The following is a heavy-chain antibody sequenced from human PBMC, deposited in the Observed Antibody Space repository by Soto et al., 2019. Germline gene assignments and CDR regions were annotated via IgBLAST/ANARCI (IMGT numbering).Heavy chain of an antibody. D-gene: IGHD3-9*01. Sequence: EVHLLESGGDLVQPGGSLRLSCAASAFIFSDYAMTWVRQAPRKGLEWVSTISRDATNTHYADSVKGRFTISRDNSKNTLYLQMSSLRGEDTALYYCVKDPSTGYADHWGQGTLVTVSS. J-gene: IGHJ4*02. CDR2: ISRDATNT. V-gene: IGHV3-23*01. CDR3: VKDPSTGYADH. CDR1: AFIFSDYA.